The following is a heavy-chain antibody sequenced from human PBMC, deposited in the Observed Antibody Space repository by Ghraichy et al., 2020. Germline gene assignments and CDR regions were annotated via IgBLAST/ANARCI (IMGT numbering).Heavy chain of an antibody. Sequence: SETLSLTCNVSGGSIYSSHYYWGLIRQPPGKGLEWIGSIDYSGRAYYNPSLESRLTMSLDTSKNQFSLKMKSVTVADMAVYYCARQSRFYYYAMDVWGQGSTVIVSS. CDR1: GGSIYSSHYY. CDR2: IDYSGRA. J-gene: IGHJ6*02. D-gene: IGHD3-3*01. V-gene: IGHV4-39*01. CDR3: ARQSRFYYYAMDV.